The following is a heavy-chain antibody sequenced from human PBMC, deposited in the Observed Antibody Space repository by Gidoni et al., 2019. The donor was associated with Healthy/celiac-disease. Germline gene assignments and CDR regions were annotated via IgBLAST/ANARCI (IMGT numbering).Heavy chain of an antibody. CDR2: IYYRGST. CDR1: GGSISSYY. Sequence: QVQLQESGPGLVKPSETLSLTCPVSGGSISSYYWSWIRQPPGKGLAWIGYIYYRGSTNYNPSLKSRVTISVDTSKNQFSLKLSSVTAADTAVYYCARHMTTVTTWGGDFDYWGQGTLVTVSS. CDR3: ARHMTTVTTWGGDFDY. D-gene: IGHD4-4*01. J-gene: IGHJ4*02. V-gene: IGHV4-59*08.